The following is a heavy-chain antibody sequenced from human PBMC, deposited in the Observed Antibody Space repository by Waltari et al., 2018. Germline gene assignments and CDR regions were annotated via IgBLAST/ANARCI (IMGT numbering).Heavy chain of an antibody. D-gene: IGHD1-7*01. V-gene: IGHV4-59*01. Sequence: QVQLRASGPGLVKSSETLSLTCSVSGDSLGTTYCRGIRQSPGKGLEWIGYVQSSGSTDYNPSFRGRVTMSADASKNQFSLTLKSLTAADTATYFCARALWRVGTRGDFFDIWGRGTTVTVS. J-gene: IGHJ3*02. CDR2: VQSSGST. CDR1: GDSLGTTY. CDR3: ARALWRVGTRGDFFDI.